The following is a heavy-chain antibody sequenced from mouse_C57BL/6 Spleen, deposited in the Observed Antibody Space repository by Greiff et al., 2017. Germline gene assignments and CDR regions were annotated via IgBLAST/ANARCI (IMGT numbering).Heavy chain of an antibody. CDR2: IYPGDGDT. Sequence: VQLQQSGPELVKPGASVKNSCKASGYAFSSSWMNWVKQRPGKGLEWIGRIYPGDGDTNYNGKFKGKATLTADKTSSTAYMQLSSLTSEDSAVYFWARGRRLLDYAMDYWGQGTSVTVSS. J-gene: IGHJ4*01. V-gene: IGHV1-82*01. CDR1: GYAFSSSW. CDR3: ARGRRLLDYAMDY. D-gene: IGHD2-3*01.